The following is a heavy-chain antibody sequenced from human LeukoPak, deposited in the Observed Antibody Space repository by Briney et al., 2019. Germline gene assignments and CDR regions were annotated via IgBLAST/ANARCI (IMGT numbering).Heavy chain of an antibody. D-gene: IGHD6-13*01. CDR1: GGSISSGDYY. J-gene: IGHJ4*02. Sequence: PSQTLSLTCTVSGGSISSGDYYWSWIRQPPGKGLEWIGEIYHSGSTNYNPSLKSRVTISVDKSKNQFSLKLSSVTAADTAVYYCASVSWSWGGPFDYWGQGTLVTVSS. CDR3: ASVSWSWGGPFDY. CDR2: IYHSGST. V-gene: IGHV4-30-4*01.